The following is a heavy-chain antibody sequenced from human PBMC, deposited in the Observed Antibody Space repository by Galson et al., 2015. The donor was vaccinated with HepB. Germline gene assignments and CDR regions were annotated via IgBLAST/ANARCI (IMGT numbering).Heavy chain of an antibody. CDR2: INPSGGST. V-gene: IGHV1-46*01. CDR1: GYTFTSYY. J-gene: IGHJ5*02. D-gene: IGHD3-10*01. Sequence: SCKPSGYTFTSYYMHWVRQAPGQGLEWMGIINPSGGSTSYAQKFQGRVTMTRDTSTSTVYMELSSLRSEDTAVYYCARDRGITNWFDPWGQGTLVTVSS. CDR3: ARDRGITNWFDP.